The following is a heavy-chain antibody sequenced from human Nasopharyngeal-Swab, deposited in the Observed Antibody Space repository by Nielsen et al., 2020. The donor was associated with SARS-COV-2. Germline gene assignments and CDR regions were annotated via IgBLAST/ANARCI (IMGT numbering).Heavy chain of an antibody. CDR2: IYYSGST. CDR3: AREGQQLVVGDMDV. J-gene: IGHJ6*03. V-gene: IGHV4-39*07. Sequence: SETLSLTCTVSGGSISSSSYYWGWIRQPPGKGLEWIGSIYYSGSTYYNPSLKSRVTISVDTSKNQFSLKLSSVTAADTAVYYCAREGQQLVVGDMDVWGKGTTVTVSS. D-gene: IGHD6-13*01. CDR1: GGSISSSSYY.